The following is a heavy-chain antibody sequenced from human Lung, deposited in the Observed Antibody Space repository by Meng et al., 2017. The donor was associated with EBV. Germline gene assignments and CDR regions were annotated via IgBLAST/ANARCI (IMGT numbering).Heavy chain of an antibody. CDR3: ARVAVGISSFDY. V-gene: IGHV6-1*01. D-gene: IGHD1-26*01. CDR1: GDSVSSNSAA. Sequence: VQLQQSGPRRGQAPPPLSLTWVISGDSVSSNSAAWNWIRQSPSRGLEWLGRTYYRSKWYNDYAVSVKSRITINPDTSKNQFSLQLNSVTPEDTAVYYCARVAVGISSFDYWGQGTLVTVSS. CDR2: TYYRSKWYN. J-gene: IGHJ4*02.